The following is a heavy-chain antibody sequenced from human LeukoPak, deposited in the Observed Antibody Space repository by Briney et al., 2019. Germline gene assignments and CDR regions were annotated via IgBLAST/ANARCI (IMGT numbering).Heavy chain of an antibody. V-gene: IGHV4-34*01. D-gene: IGHD2-2*01. CDR1: GGSFSGYY. J-gene: IGHJ6*02. CDR2: INHSGST. Sequence: PSETLSLTCAVYGGSFSGYYWSWIRQPPGKGLEWIGEINHSGSTNYNPSLKSRVTISVDTSKNQFSLKLSSVTAADTAVYYCARGPRGYCSSTSCYHYYYGMDVWGQGTTVTVSS. CDR3: ARGPRGYCSSTSCYHYYYGMDV.